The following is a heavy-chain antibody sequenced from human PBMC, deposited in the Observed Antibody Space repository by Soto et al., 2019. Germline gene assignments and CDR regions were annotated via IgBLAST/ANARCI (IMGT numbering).Heavy chain of an antibody. Sequence: SETLSLTCPVSGGSISSYYWSWIRQPPGKGLEWIGYIYYSGGTNYNPSLKSRVTISVDTSKNQFSLKLSSVTAADTAVYYCAGYTSGWSFDYWGQGTLVTVSS. V-gene: IGHV4-59*01. D-gene: IGHD6-19*01. CDR2: IYYSGGT. CDR3: AGYTSGWSFDY. J-gene: IGHJ4*02. CDR1: GGSISSYY.